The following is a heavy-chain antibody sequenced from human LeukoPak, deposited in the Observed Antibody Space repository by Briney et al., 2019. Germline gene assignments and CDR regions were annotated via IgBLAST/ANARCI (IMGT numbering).Heavy chain of an antibody. J-gene: IGHJ4*02. CDR1: GYTFTSYD. Sequence: ASVKVSCKAPGYTFTSYDINWVRQATGQGLEWMGWMSPNSGDTGYAQKFQGRVTMTSDSSISTAYMELSSLRSEDTAIYYCVRTPPNWGFDYWGQGTLVTVSS. D-gene: IGHD7-27*01. V-gene: IGHV1-8*01. CDR3: VRTPPNWGFDY. CDR2: MSPNSGDT.